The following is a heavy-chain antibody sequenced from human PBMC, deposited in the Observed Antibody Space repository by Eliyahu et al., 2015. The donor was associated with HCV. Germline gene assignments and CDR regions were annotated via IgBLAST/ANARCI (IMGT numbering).Heavy chain of an antibody. D-gene: IGHD5-24*01. CDR3: ARGVEMATTIHYFDY. CDR2: IIPILGIA. CDR1: GGTFSSYT. J-gene: IGHJ4*02. Sequence: KPGSSVKVSCKASGGTFSSYTISWVRQAPGQGLEWMGRIIPILGIANYAQKFQGRVTITADKSTSTAYMELSSLRSEDTAVYYCARGVEMATTIHYFDYWGQGTLVTVSS. V-gene: IGHV1-69*02.